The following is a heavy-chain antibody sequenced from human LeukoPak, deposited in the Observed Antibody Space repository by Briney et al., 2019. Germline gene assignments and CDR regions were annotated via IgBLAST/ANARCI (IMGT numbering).Heavy chain of an antibody. V-gene: IGHV1-46*01. CDR1: GYTFTNYY. Sequence: ASVKVSCKASGYTFTNYYIHWVRQAPGQGLEWMGTINPRGGSTNYAQKFQGRVTMTRDTSTSTVYMELSSLRSEDTAVYYCAREGDASNDYGDFDYWGQGTLVTASS. D-gene: IGHD4-17*01. J-gene: IGHJ4*02. CDR3: AREGDASNDYGDFDY. CDR2: INPRGGST.